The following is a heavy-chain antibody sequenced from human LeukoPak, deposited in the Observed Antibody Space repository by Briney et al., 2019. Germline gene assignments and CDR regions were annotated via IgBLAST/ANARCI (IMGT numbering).Heavy chain of an antibody. CDR3: ARWGPVTTTSRVYDYYGMDV. V-gene: IGHV1-18*01. D-gene: IGHD4-17*01. CDR1: GYTFTSYG. Sequence: ASVKVSCKASGYTFTSYGISWVRQAPGQGLEWMGWISAYNGNTNYAQKLQGRVTMTTDTSTSTAYMELRSLRSDDTAVYYCARWGPVTTTSRVYDYYGMDVWGQGTTVTVSS. J-gene: IGHJ6*02. CDR2: ISAYNGNT.